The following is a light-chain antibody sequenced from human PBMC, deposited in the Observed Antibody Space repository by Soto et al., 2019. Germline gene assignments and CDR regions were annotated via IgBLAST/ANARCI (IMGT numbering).Light chain of an antibody. J-gene: IGKJ2*01. V-gene: IGKV4-1*01. CDR1: QNVLYSSNNKNY. CDR2: WAS. Sequence: DIVMTQSPDSLAVSLGERATINCKSSQNVLYSSNNKNYLAWYQQKPGQPPQLLIYWASTRESGVPDRFSGSGSGTDFTLTISSLQAEDVAVYYCPQYYATPYTFGQGTKLEIK. CDR3: PQYYATPYT.